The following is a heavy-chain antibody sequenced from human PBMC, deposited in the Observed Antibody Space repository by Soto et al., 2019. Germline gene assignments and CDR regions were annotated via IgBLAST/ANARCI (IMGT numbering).Heavy chain of an antibody. CDR2: IIPIFGTA. CDR1: GATFSSYA. D-gene: IGHD3-22*01. J-gene: IGHJ6*02. CDR3: AREQLGYYYDSSGYRLYYYYGMDV. Sequence: SVKVSCKASGATFSSYAISWVRQAPGQGLEWMGGIIPIFGTANYAQKFQGRVTITADESTSTAYMELSSLRSEDTAVYYCAREQLGYYYDSSGYRLYYYYGMDVWGQGTTVTVSS. V-gene: IGHV1-69*13.